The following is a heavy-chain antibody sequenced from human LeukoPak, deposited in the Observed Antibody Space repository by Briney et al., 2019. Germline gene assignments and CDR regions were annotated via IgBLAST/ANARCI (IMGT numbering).Heavy chain of an antibody. V-gene: IGHV1-8*03. D-gene: IGHD3-10*01. Sequence: GASVKVSCKASGYTFTSYHINWVRQATGQGLEWMGWMNPNSGNTGYAQKFQGRVTITRNTSISTAYMELSSLRSEDTAVYHCASDGQGITMVRGVIINAFDIWGQGTMVTVSS. CDR1: GYTFTSYH. J-gene: IGHJ3*02. CDR2: MNPNSGNT. CDR3: ASDGQGITMVRGVIINAFDI.